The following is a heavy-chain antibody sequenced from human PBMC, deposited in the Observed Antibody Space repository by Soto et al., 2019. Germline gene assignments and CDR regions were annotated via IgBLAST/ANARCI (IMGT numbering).Heavy chain of an antibody. J-gene: IGHJ3*02. CDR2: FSWNGNYI. CDR3: ARDLAITMVRGVINDAFDI. CDR1: GFTIDEFG. Sequence: GGSLRLSCAASGFTIDEFGMSWVRQVPGKGPEWVSSFSWNGNYIYYADSVKGRFTISRDNAKKSLYLQMNSLRAEDTAVYYCARDLAITMVRGVINDAFDIWGQGTMVTVSS. V-gene: IGHV3-20*04. D-gene: IGHD3-10*01.